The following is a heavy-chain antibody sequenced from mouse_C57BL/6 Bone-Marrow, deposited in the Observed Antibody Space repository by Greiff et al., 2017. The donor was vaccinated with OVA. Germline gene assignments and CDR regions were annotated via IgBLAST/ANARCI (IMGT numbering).Heavy chain of an antibody. CDR2: IHPNSGST. CDR3: ASRWLRRKYPFAY. CDR1: GYTFTSYW. V-gene: IGHV1-64*01. Sequence: QVQLQQPGAELVKPGASVKLSCKASGYTFTSYWMHWVKQRPGQGLEWIGMIHPNSGSTNYNEKFKSKATLTVDKSSSTAYMQLSSLTSEDSAVYYCASRWLRRKYPFAYWGQGTLVTVSA. D-gene: IGHD2-2*01. J-gene: IGHJ3*01.